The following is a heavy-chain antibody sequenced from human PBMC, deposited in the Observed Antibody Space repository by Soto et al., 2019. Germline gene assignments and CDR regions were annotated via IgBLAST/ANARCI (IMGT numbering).Heavy chain of an antibody. V-gene: IGHV1-69*13. J-gene: IGHJ4*02. CDR3: ARVYPGYSYGIEY. Sequence: SVKVSCKASGCTFSSYAISWVRQAPGQGLEWMGGIIPIFGTANYAQKFQGRVTITADESTSTAYMELSSLRSEDTAVYYCARVYPGYSYGIEYLGQATLVSVSS. D-gene: IGHD5-18*01. CDR1: GCTFSSYA. CDR2: IIPIFGTA.